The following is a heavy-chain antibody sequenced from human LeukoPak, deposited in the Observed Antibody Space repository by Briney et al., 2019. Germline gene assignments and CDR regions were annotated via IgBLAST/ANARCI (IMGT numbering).Heavy chain of an antibody. D-gene: IGHD6-13*01. CDR1: GGSISSSSAY. CDR3: ARDAAGFNSSWEFDY. V-gene: IGHV4-39*07. Sequence: SETLSLTCTVSGGSISSSSAYWGWIRQPPGKGLEWIGYIYYSGSTYYNPSLKSRVTISADTSKNQFSLKLSSVTAADTAMYYCARDAAGFNSSWEFDYWGQGTLVTVSS. J-gene: IGHJ4*02. CDR2: IYYSGST.